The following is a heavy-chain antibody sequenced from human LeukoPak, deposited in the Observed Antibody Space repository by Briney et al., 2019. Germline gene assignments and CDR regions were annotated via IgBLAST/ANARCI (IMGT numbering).Heavy chain of an antibody. CDR3: ARDWHYGPGNYFLLSENWFDP. Sequence: SETLSLTCTVSGGSMSSSSYYWGWIRQPPGKGLEWIGSIYYRGNTYYNPSLKSRVTISVDMSKNQFSLRLSSVTAADTAVYYCARDWHYGPGNYFLLSENWFDPWGQGTLVTVSS. V-gene: IGHV4-39*02. J-gene: IGHJ5*02. CDR1: GGSMSSSSYY. CDR2: IYYRGNT. D-gene: IGHD3-10*01.